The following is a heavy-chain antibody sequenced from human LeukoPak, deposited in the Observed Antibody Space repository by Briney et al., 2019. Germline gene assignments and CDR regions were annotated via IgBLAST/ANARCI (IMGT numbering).Heavy chain of an antibody. D-gene: IGHD5-18*01. CDR1: GFTFSSYA. J-gene: IGHJ4*02. CDR3: ARESYSYGSHFDY. CDR2: ISYDGSNK. V-gene: IGHV3-30-3*01. Sequence: QTGGSLRLSCAASGFTFSSYAMHWVRQAPGKGLEWVAVISYDGSNKYYADSVKGRFTISRDNSKNTLYLQMSSLRAEDTAVYYCARESYSYGSHFDYWGQGTLVTVSS.